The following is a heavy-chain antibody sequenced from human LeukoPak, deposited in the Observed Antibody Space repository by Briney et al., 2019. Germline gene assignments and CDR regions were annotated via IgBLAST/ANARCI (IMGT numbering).Heavy chain of an antibody. CDR2: TNQGGSES. CDR3: VRGGTLTYYYDSSGYYLDY. D-gene: IGHD3-22*01. CDR1: GFTFSTYW. V-gene: IGHV3-7*01. J-gene: IGHJ4*02. Sequence: GGSLRLSCAASGFTFSTYWMTWVRQAPGKGLEWVANTNQGGSESYYVDSVKGRFTISRDNAESSLYLQLSSLGAEDTAVYYCVRGGTLTYYYDSSGYYLDYWGQGTLVTVSS.